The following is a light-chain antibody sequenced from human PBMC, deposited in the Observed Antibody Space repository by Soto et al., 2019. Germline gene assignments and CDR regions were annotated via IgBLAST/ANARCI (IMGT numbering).Light chain of an antibody. Sequence: DIQLTQSPSFLSASVGDRVNITCRASQGISSYLAWYQQKPGKAPKLLIYAASTLQSGVPSRFSGSGSGTEFTLTISSLQPEDFATCFCQQLNSYPLFGPGTKVDIK. CDR1: QGISSY. CDR2: AAS. J-gene: IGKJ3*01. V-gene: IGKV1-9*01. CDR3: QQLNSYPL.